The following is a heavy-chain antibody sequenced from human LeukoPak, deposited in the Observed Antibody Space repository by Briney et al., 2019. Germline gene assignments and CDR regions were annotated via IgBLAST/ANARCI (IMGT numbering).Heavy chain of an antibody. CDR1: GYTFTSYG. V-gene: IGHV1-2*02. J-gene: IGHJ5*02. Sequence: ASVKVSCKASGYTFTSYGISWVRQAPGQGLEWMGWINPNSGGTNYAQKFQGRVTMTRDTSISTAYMELSRLRSDDTAVYYCAREGGGGHNWFDPWGQGTLVTVSS. CDR2: INPNSGGT. D-gene: IGHD4-23*01. CDR3: AREGGGGHNWFDP.